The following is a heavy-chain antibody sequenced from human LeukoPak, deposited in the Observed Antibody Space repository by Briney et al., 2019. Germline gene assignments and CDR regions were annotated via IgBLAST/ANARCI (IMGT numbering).Heavy chain of an antibody. D-gene: IGHD3-10*01. CDR1: GYRFTDYY. CDR2: IDPKSGGT. J-gene: IGHJ4*02. Sequence: ASVKVSCKTSGYRFTDYYIHWVRLAPGQGLEWMGWIDPKSGGTNFAQKFQGGVTMTSDTSITTAYVELSSLRFDDTAVYFCARETTEGPGSRSRFDYWGQGTLVTVSS. V-gene: IGHV1-2*02. CDR3: ARETTEGPGSRSRFDY.